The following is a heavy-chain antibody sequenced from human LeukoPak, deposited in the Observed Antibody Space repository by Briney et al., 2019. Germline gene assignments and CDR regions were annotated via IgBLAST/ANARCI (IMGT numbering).Heavy chain of an antibody. Sequence: GGSLRLSCAASGFTFSSYGMSWVRQAPGKGLEWVSAISGSGGSTYYADSVKGRFTISRDNSKNTLYLQMNSLRAEDTAVYYCARSSSVTIPGYYFDYWGQGTLVTVSS. CDR2: ISGSGGST. CDR1: GFTFSSYG. D-gene: IGHD2-21*01. J-gene: IGHJ4*02. V-gene: IGHV3-23*01. CDR3: ARSSSVTIPGYYFDY.